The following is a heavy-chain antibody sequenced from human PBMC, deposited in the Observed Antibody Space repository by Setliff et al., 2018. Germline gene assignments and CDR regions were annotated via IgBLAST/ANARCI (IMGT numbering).Heavy chain of an antibody. CDR2: TIPSFGST. CDR1: GGTFSSYG. D-gene: IGHD5-18*01. V-gene: IGHV1-69*05. Sequence: SVKVSCKASGGTFSSYGISWVRQAPGQGLERMGGTIPSFGSTNYAQKFQGRVTIITDESTSTAYMELSSLRTEDSAVYYCAREGVDTRSSTDYRYYMDVWGKGTTVTVSS. J-gene: IGHJ6*03. CDR3: AREGVDTRSSTDYRYYMDV.